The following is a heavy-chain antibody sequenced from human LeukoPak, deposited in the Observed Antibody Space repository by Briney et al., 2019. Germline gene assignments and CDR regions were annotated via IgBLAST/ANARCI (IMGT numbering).Heavy chain of an antibody. CDR1: GGSISSSSYY. CDR3: VRPVVPARDAFDI. D-gene: IGHD2-2*01. CDR2: IYYSGST. J-gene: IGHJ3*02. V-gene: IGHV4-39*01. Sequence: SETLSLTCTVSGGSISSSSYYWGWIRQPPGKGLEWIGSIYYSGSTYYNPSLKSRVTISVDTSKNQFSLKLSSVTAADTAVYYCVRPVVPARDAFDIWGQGTMVTVSS.